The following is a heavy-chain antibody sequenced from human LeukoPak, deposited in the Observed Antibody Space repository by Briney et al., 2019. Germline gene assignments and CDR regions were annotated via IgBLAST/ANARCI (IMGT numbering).Heavy chain of an antibody. CDR3: ARLASVPG. V-gene: IGHV1-2*02. CDR1: GYTFTGYY. D-gene: IGHD6-19*01. J-gene: IGHJ1*01. CDR2: IRPNSGDT. Sequence: ASVRVSCKASGYTFTGYYLHWVRQAPGQGFEWMGWIRPNSGDTNYAQKFQGRVTMTRDTSISTAYMELSSLRSDDTAVYYCARLASVPGWGQGTLVTVSS.